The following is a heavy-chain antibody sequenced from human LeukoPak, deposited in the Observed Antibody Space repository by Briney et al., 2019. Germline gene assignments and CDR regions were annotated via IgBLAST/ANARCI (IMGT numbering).Heavy chain of an antibody. CDR2: IYHSGST. D-gene: IGHD2-8*01. CDR3: ARARLMGRFDY. V-gene: IGHV4-30-2*01. Sequence: PSETLSLTCTVSGGSISSGGYYWSWIRQPPGKGLEWIGYIYHSGSTYYNPSLKSRVTMSVDRSKNQFSLKLSSVTAADTAVYYCARARLMGRFDYWGQGTLVTVSS. CDR1: GGSISSGGYY. J-gene: IGHJ4*02.